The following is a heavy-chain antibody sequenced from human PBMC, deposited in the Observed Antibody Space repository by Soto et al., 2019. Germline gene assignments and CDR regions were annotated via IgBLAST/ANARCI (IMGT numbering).Heavy chain of an antibody. Sequence: RXLTCTVSGGSISSYYCSWIRQPPGKGLEWIGYIYYSGSTNYNPSLKSRVTISVDTSKNQFSLKLSSVTAADTAVYYCARGLRYYYGSRSPTHELDVWGQGNTVTVSS. CDR3: ARGLRYYYGSRSPTHELDV. D-gene: IGHD3-10*01. J-gene: IGHJ6*02. CDR1: GGSISSYY. CDR2: IYYSGST. V-gene: IGHV4-59*01.